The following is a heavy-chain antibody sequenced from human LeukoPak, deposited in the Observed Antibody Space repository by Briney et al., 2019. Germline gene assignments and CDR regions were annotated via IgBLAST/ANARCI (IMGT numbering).Heavy chain of an antibody. J-gene: IGHJ4*02. D-gene: IGHD6-6*01. Sequence: ASVKVSCKASGYTFNGYYIHWVRQAPGQGLEWMGRINPNSGGTNFAQKFQGRVTMTRDTSINTAYMELSRLRSDDTAVYYCVRGGVYYGSSLDYWGQGTLVTVSS. CDR2: INPNSGGT. CDR1: GYTFNGYY. V-gene: IGHV1-2*06. CDR3: VRGGVYYGSSLDY.